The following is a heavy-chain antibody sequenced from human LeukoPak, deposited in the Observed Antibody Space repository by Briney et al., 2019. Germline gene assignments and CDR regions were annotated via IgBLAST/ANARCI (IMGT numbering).Heavy chain of an antibody. CDR2: ISSSGGTM. J-gene: IGHJ3*02. Sequence: GGSLRLSCAASGVTFSDYYMGWVRQAPGKGVEWGSYISSSGGTMYYADSVKGRVTISRDNAKNSLYLQMNSLRAEDTAVYYCARARGSYAFDIWGQGTMVTVSS. CDR3: ARARGSYAFDI. D-gene: IGHD2-15*01. V-gene: IGHV3-11*04. CDR1: GVTFSDYY.